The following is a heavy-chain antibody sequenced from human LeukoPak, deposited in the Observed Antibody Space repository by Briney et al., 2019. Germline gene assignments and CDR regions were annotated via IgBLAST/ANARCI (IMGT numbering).Heavy chain of an antibody. CDR3: AKEGPSSSWSRTFDY. D-gene: IGHD6-13*01. J-gene: IGHJ4*02. CDR2: ISGSGGST. V-gene: IGHV3-23*01. CDR1: GLTFSSYA. Sequence: GGSLRLSCAATGLTFSSYAMSWVRQAPGKGLEWVSAISGSGGSTYYADSVKGRFTISRDNSKNTLYLQMNSLRAEDTAVYYCAKEGPSSSWSRTFDYWGQGTLVTVSS.